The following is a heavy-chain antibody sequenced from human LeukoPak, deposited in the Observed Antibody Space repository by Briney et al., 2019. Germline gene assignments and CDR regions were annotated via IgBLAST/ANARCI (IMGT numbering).Heavy chain of an antibody. J-gene: IGHJ4*02. V-gene: IGHV3-21*01. Sequence: GGSLRLSCAASGFTFSSYSMNWVRQAPGKGLEWVSSISSSSSYIYYADSVKGRVTISRDNAKNSLYLQMNSLRAEDTAVYYCARGRDYYDSTGFDYWGQGTLVTVSS. CDR2: ISSSSSYI. CDR1: GFTFSSYS. D-gene: IGHD3-22*01. CDR3: ARGRDYYDSTGFDY.